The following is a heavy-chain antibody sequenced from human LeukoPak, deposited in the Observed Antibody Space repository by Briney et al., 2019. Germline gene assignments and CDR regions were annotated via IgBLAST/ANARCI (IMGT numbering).Heavy chain of an antibody. CDR1: GFTFSSYG. CDR3: AKGVRPVVAATYFDY. D-gene: IGHD2-15*01. CDR2: INNSGGST. J-gene: IGHJ4*02. Sequence: GGSLRLSCAASGFTFSSYGMSWVRQAPGKGLEWVSSINNSGGSTYYADSVKGRFTISRDNSKNTLYLQMNSLRAEDTAVYYCAKGVRPVVAATYFDYWGQGTLVTVS. V-gene: IGHV3-23*01.